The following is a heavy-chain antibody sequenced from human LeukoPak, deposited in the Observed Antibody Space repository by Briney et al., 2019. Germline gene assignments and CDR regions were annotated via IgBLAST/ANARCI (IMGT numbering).Heavy chain of an antibody. J-gene: IGHJ6*03. CDR3: ARGANVWSGYYSYYYYMDV. Sequence: ASVKVSCKASGYTFTSYDINWVRQATGQGLEWMGWMNPNSGNTGYAQKFQGRVTMTRNTSISKAYMELSSLRSEDTAVYYCARGANVWSGYYSYYYYMDVWGKGTTVTVSS. D-gene: IGHD3-3*01. V-gene: IGHV1-8*01. CDR2: MNPNSGNT. CDR1: GYTFTSYD.